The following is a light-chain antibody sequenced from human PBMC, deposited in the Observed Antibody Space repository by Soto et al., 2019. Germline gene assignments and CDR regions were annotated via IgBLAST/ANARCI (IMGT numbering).Light chain of an antibody. Sequence: QSALTQPPSASGSPGQSVAISCTGTSSDVGGYNSVSWYQQHPGKAPKLMIYEVNKRPSGVPDRFSGSKSGNTASLTVSGLQAEDEADYYCSSYAGSSNVFGTGTQVTVL. J-gene: IGLJ1*01. CDR2: EVN. CDR3: SSYAGSSNV. CDR1: SSDVGGYNS. V-gene: IGLV2-8*01.